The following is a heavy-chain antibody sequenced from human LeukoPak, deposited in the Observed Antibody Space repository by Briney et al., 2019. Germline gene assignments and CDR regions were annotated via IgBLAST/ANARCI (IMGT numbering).Heavy chain of an antibody. D-gene: IGHD1-26*01. CDR3: ARWGASGLALIYYYGMDV. J-gene: IGHJ6*02. Sequence: ASVKVSCKASGYTFSRYYMHWVRQAPGQGLEWVEIINPSGGSTSCAQKFQGRVTMTRDTSTRIVYMELSSLRSEDTAVYYCARWGASGLALIYYYGMDVWGQGTTVTVSS. CDR1: GYTFSRYY. CDR2: INPSGGST. V-gene: IGHV1-46*01.